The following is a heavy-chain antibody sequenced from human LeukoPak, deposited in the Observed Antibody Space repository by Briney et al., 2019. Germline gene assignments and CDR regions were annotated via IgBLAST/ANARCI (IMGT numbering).Heavy chain of an antibody. J-gene: IGHJ6*03. CDR1: RFTFSSYE. CDR2: ISSSGSTI. V-gene: IGHV3-48*03. Sequence: GGSLRLSCAASRFTFSSYEMNRVRQAPGKGLEWVSYISSSGSTIYYADSVKGRFTISRDNAKNSLYLQMNSLRAEDTAVYYCARAIITFGGVIVPAVDYYMDVWGKGTTVTISS. D-gene: IGHD3-16*02. CDR3: ARAIITFGGVIVPAVDYYMDV.